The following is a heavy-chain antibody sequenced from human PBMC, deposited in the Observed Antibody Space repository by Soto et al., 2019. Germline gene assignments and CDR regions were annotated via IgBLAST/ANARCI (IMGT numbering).Heavy chain of an antibody. D-gene: IGHD6-19*01. Sequence: GGSLRLSCAASGFTFSSYSMNWVRQAPGKGLEWVSSISSSSSYIYYADSVKGRFTISRDNAKNSLYLQMNSLRAEDTAVYYCARGLGYSSGWKLSYYFDYWGQGTLVTVSS. CDR3: ARGLGYSSGWKLSYYFDY. J-gene: IGHJ4*02. CDR2: ISSSSSYI. V-gene: IGHV3-21*01. CDR1: GFTFSSYS.